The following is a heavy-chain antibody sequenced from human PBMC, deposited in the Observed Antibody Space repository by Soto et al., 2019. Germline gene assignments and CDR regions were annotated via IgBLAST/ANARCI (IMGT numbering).Heavy chain of an antibody. J-gene: IGHJ6*02. CDR1: GFTFSSYA. D-gene: IGHD6-13*01. CDR3: AKVRGGSSWYPPYYYYGMDV. V-gene: IGHV3-23*01. Sequence: GGSLRLSCAASGFTFSSYAMSWVRQAPGKGLEWVSAISGSGGSTYYADSVKGRFTISRDNSKNTLYLQMNSLRAEDTAVYYCAKVRGGSSWYPPYYYYGMDVWGQGTTVTVSS. CDR2: ISGSGGST.